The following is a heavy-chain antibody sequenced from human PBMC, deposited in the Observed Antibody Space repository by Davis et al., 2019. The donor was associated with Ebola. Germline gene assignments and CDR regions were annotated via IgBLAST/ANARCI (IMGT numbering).Heavy chain of an antibody. CDR2: IRPDGGDK. CDR1: GFPFSSYG. V-gene: IGHV3-30*02. J-gene: IGHJ6*04. D-gene: IGHD3-3*01. Sequence: GGSLRLSCAASGFPFSSYGFHWVRQAPGKGLEWVAFIRPDGGDKYYTDSVKGRFTASRDNSKNTLYLQMNGLRAEDTAVYYCAKGSVTIFGVAPDYYGMDVWGKGTTVTVSS. CDR3: AKGSVTIFGVAPDYYGMDV.